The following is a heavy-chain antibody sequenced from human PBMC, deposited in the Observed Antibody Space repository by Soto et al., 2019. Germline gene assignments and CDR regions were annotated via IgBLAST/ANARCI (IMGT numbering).Heavy chain of an antibody. CDR2: FDPEDGET. CDR1: AYTLTELS. CDR3: ATVGVEQQLYYGMDV. Sequence: ASVKVSCKVSAYTLTELSMHWVRQAPGKGLEWMGGFDPEDGETIYAQEFQGRVTMTEDTSTDTAYMELSSLRSEDTAVYYCATVGVEQQLYYGMDVWGQGTTVTVSS. V-gene: IGHV1-24*01. D-gene: IGHD6-13*01. J-gene: IGHJ6*02.